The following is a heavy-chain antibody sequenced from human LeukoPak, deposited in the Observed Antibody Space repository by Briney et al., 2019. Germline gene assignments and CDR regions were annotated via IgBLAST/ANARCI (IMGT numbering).Heavy chain of an antibody. Sequence: GGSLRLSCAASGFTFSSYWLSWVRQAPGKGLEWVDNINLDGSEKYYVDSVKGRFTISRDNAKNSLYLQMNSLRAEDTAVYYCARAVVPAAKVGYYYYYMDVWGKGTTVTVSS. CDR2: INLDGSEK. J-gene: IGHJ6*03. CDR3: ARAVVPAAKVGYYYYYMDV. CDR1: GFTFSSYW. V-gene: IGHV3-7*01. D-gene: IGHD2-2*01.